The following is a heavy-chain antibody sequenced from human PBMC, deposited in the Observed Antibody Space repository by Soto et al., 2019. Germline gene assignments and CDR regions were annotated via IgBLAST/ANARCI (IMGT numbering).Heavy chain of an antibody. J-gene: IGHJ5*02. Sequence: EVQLLESGGGLVQPGGSLRLSCAASGFTFSSYAMSWVRQAPGKGLEWVSAISGSGGSTYYADSVKGRFTISRDNSKNTLYLQMNSLRAEDTAVYYCAKDRGAARPLSPHRWFDPWGQGTLVTVSS. CDR1: GFTFSSYA. D-gene: IGHD6-6*01. CDR2: ISGSGGST. CDR3: AKDRGAARPLSPHRWFDP. V-gene: IGHV3-23*01.